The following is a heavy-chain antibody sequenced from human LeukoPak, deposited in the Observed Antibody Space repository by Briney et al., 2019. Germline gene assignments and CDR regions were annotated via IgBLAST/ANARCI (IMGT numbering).Heavy chain of an antibody. D-gene: IGHD3-10*01. CDR3: AKTAEYFGEFPFDS. Sequence: KAGESLSISCQGAGFTFIHYWIGWVRQMPGRGLEWMGIIYPGDSETKYSPSFQGQVTISADKSTTTAYLEWSSLKASDTAIYYCAKTAEYFGEFPFDSWGQGTLVTVSS. V-gene: IGHV5-51*01. J-gene: IGHJ4*02. CDR2: IYPGDSET. CDR1: GFTFIHYW.